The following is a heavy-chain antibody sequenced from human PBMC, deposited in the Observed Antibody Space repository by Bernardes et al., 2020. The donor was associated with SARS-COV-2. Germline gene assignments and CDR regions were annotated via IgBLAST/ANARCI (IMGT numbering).Heavy chain of an antibody. CDR2: IYYSGST. CDR1: GGSISSHY. V-gene: IGHV4-59*11. Sequence: SETLSLTCTVSGGSISSHYWSWIRQPPGKGLEWIGSIYYSGSTTYNPSLKSRVTLSVDTSKSQFSLKLSSVTAADTALYYCARDPGLFFTGSFDSWGPGTLVTVSS. J-gene: IGHJ4*02. CDR3: ARDPGLFFTGSFDS.